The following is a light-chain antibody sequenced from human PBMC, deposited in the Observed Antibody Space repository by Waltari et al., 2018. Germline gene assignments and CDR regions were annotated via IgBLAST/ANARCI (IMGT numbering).Light chain of an antibody. CDR3: CSYAGSYTHVV. J-gene: IGLJ2*01. V-gene: IGLV2-11*01. Sequence: QSALPQPRSVSGSPGQSVTISCTGTSSDVGGYNDVSWYQQHPGKAPKLMIYDVSKRPSGVPDRFSGSKSGNTASLTISGLQAEDEADYYCCSYAGSYTHVVFGGGTKLTVL. CDR1: SSDVGGYND. CDR2: DVS.